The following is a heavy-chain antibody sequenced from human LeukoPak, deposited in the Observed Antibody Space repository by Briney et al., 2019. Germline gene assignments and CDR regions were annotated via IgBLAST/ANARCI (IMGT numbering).Heavy chain of an antibody. Sequence: SETLSLTCTVSGGSISSYYWSWIRQPPGKGLEWIEYIYYSGSTNYNPSLKSRVTISVDTSKNQFSLKLSSVTAADTAVYYCARAYGSGKFFWFDPWGQGTLVTVSS. CDR2: IYYSGST. V-gene: IGHV4-59*01. CDR1: GGSISSYY. J-gene: IGHJ5*02. CDR3: ARAYGSGKFFWFDP. D-gene: IGHD3-10*01.